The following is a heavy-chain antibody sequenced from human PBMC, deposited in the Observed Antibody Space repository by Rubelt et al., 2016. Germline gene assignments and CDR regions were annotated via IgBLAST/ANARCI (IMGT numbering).Heavy chain of an antibody. CDR3: ATVLRFLELYGMDV. V-gene: IGHV3-23*01. D-gene: IGHD3-3*01. Sequence: GGSLRLSCAASGFTFSSYAMSWVRQAPGKGLEWVSAISGSGGSTYYADSVKGRFTISRDNSKNTLYLQMNSLRAEDTAVYYCATVLRFLELYGMDVWGQGTTGTVSS. CDR2: ISGSGGST. J-gene: IGHJ6*02. CDR1: GFTFSSYA.